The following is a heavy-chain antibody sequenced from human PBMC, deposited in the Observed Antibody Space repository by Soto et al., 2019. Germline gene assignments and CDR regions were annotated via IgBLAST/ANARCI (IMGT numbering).Heavy chain of an antibody. D-gene: IGHD4-17*01. J-gene: IGHJ4*01. V-gene: IGHV4-59*11. Sequence: SETLALICTVSGGYITNHYRGWIRQPPGKGLEWMGYLYYSGTTNYNPSLKSRLTMSVDTSKNQFSLSLTSVTAADTAVYYCARAGSTMTAHWDPLPIGYWGHGTLVTVPS. CDR2: LYYSGTT. CDR1: GGYITNHY. CDR3: ARAGSTMTAHWDPLPIGY.